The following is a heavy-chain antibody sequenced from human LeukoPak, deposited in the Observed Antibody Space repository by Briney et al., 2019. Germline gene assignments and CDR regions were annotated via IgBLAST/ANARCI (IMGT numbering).Heavy chain of an antibody. CDR3: ARDWTYYYDSSGYNFDY. D-gene: IGHD3-22*01. CDR1: GGTFSSYA. CDR2: IIPILGIA. J-gene: IGHJ4*02. V-gene: IGHV1-69*04. Sequence: VASVKVSCTASGGTFSSYAISWVRQAPGQGLEWMGRIIPILGIANYAQKFQGRVTITADKSTSTAYMELSSLRSEGTAVYYCARDWTYYYDSSGYNFDYWGQGTLVTVSS.